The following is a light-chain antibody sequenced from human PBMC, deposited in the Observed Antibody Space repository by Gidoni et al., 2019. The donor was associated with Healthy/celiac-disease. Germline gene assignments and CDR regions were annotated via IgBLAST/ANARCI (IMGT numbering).Light chain of an antibody. Sequence: DLQMTQSPSSLSASVGDRVTITRRASQSISSYLNWYQQKPGKAPKLLIYAASSLQSGVPSRFSGSGSGTDFTLTISSLQPEDFATYYCQQSYSTPGTFGQGTKVEIK. V-gene: IGKV1-39*01. CDR3: QQSYSTPGT. J-gene: IGKJ1*01. CDR1: QSISSY. CDR2: AAS.